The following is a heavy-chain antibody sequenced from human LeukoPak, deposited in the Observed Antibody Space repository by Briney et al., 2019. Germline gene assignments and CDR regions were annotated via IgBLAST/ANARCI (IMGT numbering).Heavy chain of an antibody. J-gene: IGHJ5*02. Sequence: PETLSLTCTVSSGSISSSGYYWGWIRQPPGKRLEWIGSIYYSGSTYYNPSLKSRVTISVDTSKNQFSLKLSSVTAADTAVYYCARSYDYVWGSYRRRGWFDPWGQGTLVTVSS. V-gene: IGHV4-39*01. D-gene: IGHD3-16*02. CDR1: SGSISSSGYY. CDR2: IYYSGST. CDR3: ARSYDYVWGSYRRRGWFDP.